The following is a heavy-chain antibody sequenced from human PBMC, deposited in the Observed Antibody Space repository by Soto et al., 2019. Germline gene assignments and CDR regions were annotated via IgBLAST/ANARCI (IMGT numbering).Heavy chain of an antibody. D-gene: IGHD2-8*01. J-gene: IGHJ4*02. CDR3: TAGKLYPSLDFDY. Sequence: PGGSLRLSCAGSGFTLSDHYIDWVRQAPGKGLEWVGRSRDKAQGYSTAYAASVKGRFTISRDDSKSIAYLQMNSLKTEDTAVYYCTAGKLYPSLDFDYWGQGTLVTVS. CDR1: GFTLSDHY. V-gene: IGHV3-72*01. CDR2: SRDKAQGYST.